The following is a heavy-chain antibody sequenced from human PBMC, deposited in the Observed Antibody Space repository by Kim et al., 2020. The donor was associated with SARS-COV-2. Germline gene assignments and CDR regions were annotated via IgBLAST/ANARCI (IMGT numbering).Heavy chain of an antibody. CDR3: ARGGSSRGYGMDV. J-gene: IGHJ6*02. CDR1: GGSFSSSA. D-gene: IGHD2-2*01. CDR2: IIPVFRTA. V-gene: IGHV1-69*13. Sequence: SVKVSCKASGGSFSSSAINWVRQAPGQGLEWMGGIIPVFRTANYAEKFQGAVTITADASTNTAYLDLRIEDTAVYYCARGGSSRGYGMDVWGQGTTVTVS.